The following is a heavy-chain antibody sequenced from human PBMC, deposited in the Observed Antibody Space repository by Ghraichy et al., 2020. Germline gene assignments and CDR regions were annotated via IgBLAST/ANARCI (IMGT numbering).Heavy chain of an antibody. J-gene: IGHJ3*02. CDR3: AKDRRYSFGYTEGLDI. D-gene: IGHD3-16*01. V-gene: IGHV3-23*01. CDR1: GFTFSSYA. CDR2: ISGSDGST. Sequence: GGSLRLSCAASGFTFSSYAMNWVRQAPGKGLEWVSYISGSDGSTYYADSVKGRFTISRDNSKNTVYLQMNSLRAEDTAVYYCAKDRRYSFGYTEGLDIWGQGTLVTVSS.